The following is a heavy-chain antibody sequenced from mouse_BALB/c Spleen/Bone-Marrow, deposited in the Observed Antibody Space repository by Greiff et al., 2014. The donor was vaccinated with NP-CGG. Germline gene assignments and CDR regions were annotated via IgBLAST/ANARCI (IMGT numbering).Heavy chain of an antibody. V-gene: IGHV3-1*02. D-gene: IGHD2-3*01. CDR3: ARQNDGYLYYAMDY. J-gene: IGHJ4*01. CDR2: KHYSGNT. CDR1: GYSITSGYS. Sequence: VQLKESGTDLGKPFQSLSLTCTVTGYSITSGYSWDWNRAVSGKKTGRVGYKHYSGNTNYNPSLKRRISITRDTSKNQFFLQLNSVTSDDTATYYCARQNDGYLYYAMDYWGQGTSVTVSS.